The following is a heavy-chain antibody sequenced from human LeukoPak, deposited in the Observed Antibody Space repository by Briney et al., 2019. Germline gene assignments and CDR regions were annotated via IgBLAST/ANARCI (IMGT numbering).Heavy chain of an antibody. V-gene: IGHV3-48*03. CDR1: GFTFSNYE. Sequence: QPGGSLRLSRAASGFTFSNYEMNWVRQAPGKGLDWVSYITSGGDIIYYADSVKGRFTISRDNAKNSLYLQMNSLRVEDTAVYYCARHRADAGSYDALDVWGQGTMVTVCS. CDR2: ITSGGDII. J-gene: IGHJ3*01. CDR3: ARHRADAGSYDALDV. D-gene: IGHD3-10*01.